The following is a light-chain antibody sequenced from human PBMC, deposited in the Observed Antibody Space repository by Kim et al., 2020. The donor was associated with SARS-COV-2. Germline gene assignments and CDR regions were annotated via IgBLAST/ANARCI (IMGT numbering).Light chain of an antibody. CDR1: SSDIGGYNY. CDR2: DVS. Sequence: GQSINISCTGTSSDIGGYNYVSWYQQHPGKAPTLMIYDVSDRPSGVSNRFSGSKSGNTASLTISGLQAEDEADYYCSSYRTRNTFVFGGGTQLTVL. V-gene: IGLV2-14*03. CDR3: SSYRTRNTFV. J-gene: IGLJ3*02.